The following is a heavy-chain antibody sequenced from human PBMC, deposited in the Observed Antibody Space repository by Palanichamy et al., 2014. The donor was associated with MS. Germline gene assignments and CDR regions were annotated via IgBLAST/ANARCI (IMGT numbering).Heavy chain of an antibody. V-gene: IGHV2-70*04. J-gene: IGHJ4*02. CDR3: ARIGDLYCGGGSCNYYFDY. D-gene: IGHD2-15*01. CDR1: LITSGTR. Sequence: LITSGTRVSWLRQPPGKALEWLARIDWDDDEYYSTSLETRLTISKDTSKNQVVLTMTNMDPVDTGTYYCARIGDLYCGGGSCNYYFDYWGPGTLVTVSS. CDR2: IDWDDDE.